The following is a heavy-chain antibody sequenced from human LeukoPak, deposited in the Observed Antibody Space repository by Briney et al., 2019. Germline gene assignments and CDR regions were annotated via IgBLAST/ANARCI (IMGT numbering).Heavy chain of an antibody. D-gene: IGHD2-15*01. CDR2: IIPIFGTA. CDR1: GGTFSSYA. V-gene: IGHV1-69*05. Sequence: SVKVSCKASGGTFSSYAISWVRQAPGQGLEWMGGIIPIFGTANYAQRFQGRVTITTDESTSTAYMELSSLRSEDTAVYYCASPHCSGGSCYLSEYFQHWGQGTLVTVSS. CDR3: ASPHCSGGSCYLSEYFQH. J-gene: IGHJ1*01.